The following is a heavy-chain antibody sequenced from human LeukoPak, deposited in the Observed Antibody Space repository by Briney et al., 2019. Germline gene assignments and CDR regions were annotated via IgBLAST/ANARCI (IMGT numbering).Heavy chain of an antibody. CDR3: ARVRRGSPAAAKDY. CDR1: GYTFTSYD. Sequence: ASVKVSCKASGYTFTSYDINWVRQATGQGLEWMGWMNPNSDNTGYAQKFQGRVTMTRNTSISTAYMELSSLRSEDAAVYHCARVRRGSPAAAKDYWGQGTLVTVSS. D-gene: IGHD2-15*01. J-gene: IGHJ4*02. V-gene: IGHV1-8*01. CDR2: MNPNSDNT.